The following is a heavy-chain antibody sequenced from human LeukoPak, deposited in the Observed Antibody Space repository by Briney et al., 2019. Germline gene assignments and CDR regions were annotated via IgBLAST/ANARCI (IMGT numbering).Heavy chain of an antibody. J-gene: IGHJ4*02. CDR2: INPSGGST. CDR1: GYSFTSYY. CDR3: ARGRERRAVAATWNY. Sequence: ASVKVSCKASGYSFTSYYMHWVRQAPGQGLEWMGIINPSGGSTSYAQKFQGRVTMTRDMSPSTVYMELSSLRSEDTAVYYCARGRERRAVAATWNYWGQGTLVTVSS. D-gene: IGHD6-19*01. V-gene: IGHV1-46*01.